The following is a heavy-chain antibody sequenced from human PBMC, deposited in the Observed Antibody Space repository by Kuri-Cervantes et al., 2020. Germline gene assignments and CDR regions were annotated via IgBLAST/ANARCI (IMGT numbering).Heavy chain of an antibody. CDR2: ISWYSGSI. CDR3: GRSLIPTAIIDAFDI. D-gene: IGHD2-2*02. Sequence: SLKISCAASGFTFDDYAMHWVRQAPGKGLEWVSGISWYSGSIGYADSVKGRFTISRDNAKNSLYLQMNSLRAEDTAVYYWGRSLIPTAIIDAFDIWGQGTMVTVSS. J-gene: IGHJ3*02. CDR1: GFTFDDYA. V-gene: IGHV3-9*01.